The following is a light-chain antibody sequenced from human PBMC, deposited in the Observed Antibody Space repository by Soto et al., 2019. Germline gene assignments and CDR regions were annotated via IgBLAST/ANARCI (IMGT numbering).Light chain of an antibody. J-gene: IGKJ1*01. Sequence: EIMLSQSLGTLSLTPGERATLSCRASQSVSNNYLAWYQQKPGQAPRLLIYGASNRATGIPDRFSGSGSGTDFTLTISRLEPEDFAVYYCQQYGSSGTFGQGSMVDVK. CDR2: GAS. CDR3: QQYGSSGT. CDR1: QSVSNNY. V-gene: IGKV3-20*01.